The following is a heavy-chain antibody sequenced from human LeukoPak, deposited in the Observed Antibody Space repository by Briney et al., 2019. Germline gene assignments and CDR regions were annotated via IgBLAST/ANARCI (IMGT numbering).Heavy chain of an antibody. CDR2: ISYDGSNK. V-gene: IGHV3-30*04. CDR3: ARVRDLVVGEDLDY. Sequence: HPGGSLRLSCAASGLTFSSYAMHWVRQAPGKGLEGGAVISYDGSNKYYADSVKGRFTISRDNSKNTLYLQMNSLRAEDTAVYYCARVRDLVVGEDLDYWGQGTLVTVSS. CDR1: GLTFSSYA. J-gene: IGHJ4*02. D-gene: IGHD2-15*01.